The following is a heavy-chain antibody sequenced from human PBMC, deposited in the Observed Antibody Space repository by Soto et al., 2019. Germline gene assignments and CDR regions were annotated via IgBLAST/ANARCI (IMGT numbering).Heavy chain of an antibody. Sequence: EVQLVESGGGLVKPGGSLRLSCAASGFNFSAYTINWIRHVPGRGLEWVPSISGGSTYIFYADSLRGRFTMSRDNAKNSVSRQTNSLSADDTAVYYCARDRGTWKAFEYWGQGTVVSVSS. CDR1: GFNFSAYT. CDR3: ARDRGTWKAFEY. D-gene: IGHD1-1*01. CDR2: ISGGSTYI. J-gene: IGHJ4*02. V-gene: IGHV3-21*01.